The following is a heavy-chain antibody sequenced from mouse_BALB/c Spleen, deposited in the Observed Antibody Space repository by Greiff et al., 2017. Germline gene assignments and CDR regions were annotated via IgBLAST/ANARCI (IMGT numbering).Heavy chain of an antibody. CDR1: GYSFTGYY. CDR3: AREDCYDDD. J-gene: IGHJ2*01. Sequence: VQLQQSGPELVKPGASVKISCKASGYSFTGYYMHWVKQSHVKSLEWIGRIIPYNGATSYNQNFKDKASLTVDKSSSTAYMKLHSLTSEDSAVYYCAREDCYDDDWGQGTTLTVSS. V-gene: IGHV1-37*01. CDR2: IIPYNGAT. D-gene: IGHD2-12*01.